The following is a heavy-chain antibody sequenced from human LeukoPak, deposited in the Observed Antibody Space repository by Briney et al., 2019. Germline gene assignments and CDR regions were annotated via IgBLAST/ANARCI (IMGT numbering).Heavy chain of an antibody. CDR3: TTWIGEFDAFDI. Sequence: NPGGSLRLSCAASGFTFSNAWMSWVRQAPGKGLEWVGCIKSKTDGGTTDYAAPVKGRFTISTGDSKNTLYLQMNSLKTEDSAVYYCTTWIGEFDAFDIWGQGTMVTVSS. CDR2: IKSKTDGGTT. V-gene: IGHV3-15*01. J-gene: IGHJ3*02. D-gene: IGHD3-10*01. CDR1: GFTFSNAW.